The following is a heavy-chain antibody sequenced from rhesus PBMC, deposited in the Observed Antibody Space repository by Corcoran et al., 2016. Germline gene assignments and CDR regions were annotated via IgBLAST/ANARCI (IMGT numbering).Heavy chain of an antibody. J-gene: IGHJ4*01. CDR1: GYSISSGYG. Sequence: QLQLQESGPGLVKPSETLSLTCAVSGYSISSGYGWTWIHQPPVKVLEWIGYISYSGSTSYNPSRKSRVTISRDTSKNQVALKRSSVTAADTAVYDCARESGGGLGYWGQGVLVTVSS. V-gene: IGHV4-122*02. CDR3: ARESGGGLGY. D-gene: IGHD1-44*01. CDR2: ISYSGST.